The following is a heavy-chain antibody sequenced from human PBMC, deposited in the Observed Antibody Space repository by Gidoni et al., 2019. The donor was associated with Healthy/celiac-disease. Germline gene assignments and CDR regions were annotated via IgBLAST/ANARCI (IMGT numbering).Heavy chain of an antibody. V-gene: IGHV1-58*02. D-gene: IGHD1-26*01. CDR3: AALPHTTADSGSYPNYPASRGAFDI. CDR2: IVVGSGNT. J-gene: IGHJ3*02. Sequence: QLQLVQSGPEVTKPGTSVKVSCTASGFTFTSSAMTWVRQARGQRLEWIGWIVVGSGNTNYEQKFQERVTITRDMSTSTAYMELSSLRSEDTAVYYCAALPHTTADSGSYPNYPASRGAFDIWGQGTMVTVSS. CDR1: GFTFTSSA.